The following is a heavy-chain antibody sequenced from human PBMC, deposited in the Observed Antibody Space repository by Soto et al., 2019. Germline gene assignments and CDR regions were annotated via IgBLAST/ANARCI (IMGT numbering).Heavy chain of an antibody. CDR3: ATGYCRSASCYMTAYFNF. J-gene: IGHJ4*02. Sequence: VGSLRLSCAASGFTFSSYASSWVRQAPGKGLEWVSAISASGGSTFYADSVKGRFTISRDNSKNTLYLQMNSLRAEDTAVYYCATGYCRSASCYMTAYFNFWGQGTLVTVSS. D-gene: IGHD2-2*02. V-gene: IGHV3-23*01. CDR1: GFTFSSYA. CDR2: ISASGGST.